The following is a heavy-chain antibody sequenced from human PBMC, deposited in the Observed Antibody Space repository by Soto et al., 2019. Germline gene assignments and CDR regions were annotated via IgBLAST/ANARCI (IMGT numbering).Heavy chain of an antibody. CDR2: VYYSGSS. V-gene: IGHV4-61*01. Sequence: SETLSLTCTVSGVSITNDSYYWGWIRQPPGKGLEWIGYVYYSGSSHYNPSLKSRLTITKDTSKNQVVLTMTNMDPVDTATYYCAHRPRPYSSSWYAAYNWFDPWGQGTLVTVSS. D-gene: IGHD6-13*01. J-gene: IGHJ5*02. CDR1: GVSITNDSYY. CDR3: AHRPRPYSSSWYAAYNWFDP.